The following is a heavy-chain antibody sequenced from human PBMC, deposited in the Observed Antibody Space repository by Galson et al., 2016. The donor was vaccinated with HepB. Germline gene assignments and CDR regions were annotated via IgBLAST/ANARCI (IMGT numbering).Heavy chain of an antibody. D-gene: IGHD1-26*01. CDR3: AKELMIVGAPDY. Sequence: SLRLSCAASGFTFSNFGMHWVRQAPGKGLEWVAVISHDRRNTDHADSVKGRFTIFRDNSENMLSLQMNSLRVEDTAVYYCAKELMIVGAPDYWGQGTLVTVSS. CDR2: ISHDRRNT. V-gene: IGHV3-30*18. J-gene: IGHJ4*02. CDR1: GFTFSNFG.